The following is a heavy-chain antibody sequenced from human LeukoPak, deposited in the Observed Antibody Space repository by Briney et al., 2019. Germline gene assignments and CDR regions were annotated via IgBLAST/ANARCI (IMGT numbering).Heavy chain of an antibody. Sequence: ASVKVSCKASGYSFTSYGINWVRQAPGQGLEWMGIINPSGGSTNYAQKFQGRVTMTRDTSTRIVYMELSSLRSEDTALYYCARNAVNYYGSGSYRYFDLWGRGTLITVSS. CDR1: GYSFTSYG. CDR2: INPSGGST. D-gene: IGHD3-10*01. J-gene: IGHJ2*01. CDR3: ARNAVNYYGSGSYRYFDL. V-gene: IGHV1-46*01.